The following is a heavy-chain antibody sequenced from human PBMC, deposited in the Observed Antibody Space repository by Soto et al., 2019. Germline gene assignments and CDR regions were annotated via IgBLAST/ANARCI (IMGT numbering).Heavy chain of an antibody. CDR1: GFSIGGYA. D-gene: IGHD3-3*01. CDR3: TRHPDVLRFLEWFSRPNEAFDI. J-gene: IGHJ3*02. V-gene: IGHV3-49*03. Sequence: GLPRRHPCTACGFSIGGYAMCRIQKDPGKGLEWVGFIRSKAYGGTTEYAASVKGGFTIARDDSKSSAYLQMNSLKTEATAVYYCTRHPDVLRFLEWFSRPNEAFDIWGQGTMVTVAS. CDR2: IRSKAYGGTT.